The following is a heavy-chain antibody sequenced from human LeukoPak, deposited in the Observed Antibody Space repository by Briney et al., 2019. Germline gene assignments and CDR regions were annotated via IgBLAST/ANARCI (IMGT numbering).Heavy chain of an antibody. D-gene: IGHD2-2*02. V-gene: IGHV1-24*01. J-gene: IGHJ6*03. Sequence: ASVKVSCKVSGYTLSELSMHWVRQSPGKGLEWMGGFDVAETDTIYAQKFQGRVTMTEDTSTDTAYMELNSLSSEDTAVYYCARQQVGYCSSTSCYNFYYYYYMDVWGKGTTVTVSS. CDR3: ARQQVGYCSSTSCYNFYYYYYMDV. CDR2: FDVAETDT. CDR1: GYTLSELS.